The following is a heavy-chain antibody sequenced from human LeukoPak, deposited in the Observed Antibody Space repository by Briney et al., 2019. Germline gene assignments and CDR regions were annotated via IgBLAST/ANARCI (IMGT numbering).Heavy chain of an antibody. J-gene: IGHJ3*02. D-gene: IGHD3-3*01. CDR3: ARIRGTGAFDI. CDR1: GFTLSDYY. Sequence: GRSLRPSCAASGFTLSDYYMSWIRQAPGQGMGWVSYISSSENTIYYADPEKGRFNISRDNAKNSLYLQRNSLGAEYTAVYYCARIRGTGAFDIWGQGTMVTGSS. CDR2: ISSSENTI. V-gene: IGHV3-11*04.